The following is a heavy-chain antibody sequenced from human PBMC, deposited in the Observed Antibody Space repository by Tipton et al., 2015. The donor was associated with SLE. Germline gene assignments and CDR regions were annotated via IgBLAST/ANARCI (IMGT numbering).Heavy chain of an antibody. CDR3: AKKYYGSGSSITTTTVYYGMDV. CDR2: IYSGGST. V-gene: IGHV3-23*03. J-gene: IGHJ6*02. Sequence: SLRLSCTASGFTFSSYAMSWVRQAPGKGLEWVSVIYSGGSTYYADSVKGRFTISRDNSKNTLYLQMNSLRADDTAVYYCAKKYYGSGSSITTTTVYYGMDVWGQGTAVTVSS. D-gene: IGHD3-10*01. CDR1: GFTFSSYA.